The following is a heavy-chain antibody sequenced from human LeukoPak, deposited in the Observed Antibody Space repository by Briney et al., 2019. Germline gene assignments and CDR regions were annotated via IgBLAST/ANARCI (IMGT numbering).Heavy chain of an antibody. D-gene: IGHD6-13*01. V-gene: IGHV3-23*01. CDR1: GFTFSSYA. J-gene: IGHJ4*02. Sequence: GGSLRLSCAASGFTFSSYAMSWVRQAPGKGLEWVSAISGSGGSTYYADSVKGRFTISRDNSKNTLFLQMNSLRAEDTAVYYCAKSSYSSTWCFDCWGQGTLVTVSS. CDR3: AKSSYSSTWCFDC. CDR2: ISGSGGST.